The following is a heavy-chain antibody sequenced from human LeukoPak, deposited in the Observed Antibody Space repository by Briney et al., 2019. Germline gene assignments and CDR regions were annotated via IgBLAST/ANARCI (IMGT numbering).Heavy chain of an antibody. Sequence: PGGSLRLSCAASGFTVSSNYMSWVRQAPGKGLEWVSVIYSGGSTYYADSLKGRFTISRDNGKNSLYLQMNSLRDEDTAVYYCARDRYCGGDCYSNAFDIWGQGTMVTVSS. D-gene: IGHD2-21*02. CDR3: ARDRYCGGDCYSNAFDI. V-gene: IGHV3-66*01. CDR1: GFTVSSNY. CDR2: IYSGGST. J-gene: IGHJ3*02.